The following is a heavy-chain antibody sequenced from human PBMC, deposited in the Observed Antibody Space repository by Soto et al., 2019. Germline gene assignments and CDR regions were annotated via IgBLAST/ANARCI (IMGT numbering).Heavy chain of an antibody. J-gene: IGHJ4*02. CDR2: FIGTSVST. Sequence: VQLLESGGGLVQPGGSLRLSCAASGFTFSSYAMSWVRQAPGKGLEWVSAFIGTSVSTYYAYSVKGRFTISRASSKAMLYLQMNSPRAEDTAVYFFAGHYYGSGSLPGYRCQGTLVSDSS. V-gene: IGHV3-23*01. CDR1: GFTFSSYA. D-gene: IGHD3-10*01. CDR3: AGHYYGSGSLPGY.